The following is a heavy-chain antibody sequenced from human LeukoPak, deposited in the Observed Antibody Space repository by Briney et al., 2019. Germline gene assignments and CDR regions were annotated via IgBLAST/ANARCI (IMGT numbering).Heavy chain of an antibody. Sequence: PSETLSLTCAVYGGSFSGYYWSWIRQPPGKGLEWIGEINHSGSTSYNPSLKSRVTISVDTSNNQLSLKVNSVTAADTAMYYCVKSNSRYQPWTLDIWGRGTMVTVSS. D-gene: IGHD2-2*01. CDR1: GGSFSGYY. CDR2: INHSGST. CDR3: VKSNSRYQPWTLDI. J-gene: IGHJ3*02. V-gene: IGHV4-34*01.